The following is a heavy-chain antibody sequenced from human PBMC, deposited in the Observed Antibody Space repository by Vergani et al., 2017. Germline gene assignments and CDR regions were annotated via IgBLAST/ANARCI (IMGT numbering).Heavy chain of an antibody. CDR2: ISAYNGNT. CDR3: AGDPPNLPSYYRGDY. V-gene: IGHV1-18*01. D-gene: IGHD3-9*01. Sequence: QVQLVQSGAEVKKPGASVKVSCTASGYTFTSYGISWVRQAPGQGLEWMGWISAYNGNTNYAQNLQGRVSMTTGTSTSTVYMELRGLRSDDTAVYYCAGDPPNLPSYYRGDYGGQGTLVTVSS. CDR1: GYTFTSYG. J-gene: IGHJ4*02.